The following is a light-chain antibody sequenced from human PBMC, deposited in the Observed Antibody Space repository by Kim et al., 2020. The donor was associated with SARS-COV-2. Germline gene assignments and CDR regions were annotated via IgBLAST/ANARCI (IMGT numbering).Light chain of an antibody. CDR3: LKHNGDTRT. J-gene: IGKJ1*01. CDR2: AAS. Sequence: ASVGDRVTITCRGSQDIRDDLGWYKQKTGKAPKRLIYAASSVQRGGPSRFSGRGSGTEYSLTISRLQSEDFATYYCLKHNGDTRTFGQRTKGDIK. CDR1: QDIRDD. V-gene: IGKV1-17*01.